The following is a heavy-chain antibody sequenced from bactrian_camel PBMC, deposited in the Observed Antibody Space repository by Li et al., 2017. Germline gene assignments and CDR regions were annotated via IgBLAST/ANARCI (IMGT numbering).Heavy chain of an antibody. J-gene: IGHJ4*01. CDR1: GVTFRMSS. Sequence: HVQLVESGGGSVQAGGSLRLSCTASGVTFRMSSMAWFRQAPGKEREGVATIDSDGNANYAGSVTGRFTFSQDNAKNTVFLQMNSLKPEDTAMYYCAAAFGGSWGPYWDLSRAKANYWGQGTQVTVS. V-gene: IGHV3S53*01. CDR2: IDSDGNA. D-gene: IGHD6*01. CDR3: AAAFGGSWGPYWDLSRAKANY.